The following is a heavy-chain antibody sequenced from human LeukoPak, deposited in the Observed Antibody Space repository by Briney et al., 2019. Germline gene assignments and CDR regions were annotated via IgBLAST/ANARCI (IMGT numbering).Heavy chain of an antibody. CDR2: IISHGGST. Sequence: GGSLRLSCAASGFTFSGYTLHWVRQAPGKGLEYVSAIISHGGSTHYADSVKGRFTVSRDNSKNTLYLQMDTLRADDTAVYYCAKDARRTSGWYYFDHWGRGTLVTVSS. CDR1: GFTFSGYT. V-gene: IGHV3-64*02. J-gene: IGHJ4*02. CDR3: AKDARRTSGWYYFDH. D-gene: IGHD6-19*01.